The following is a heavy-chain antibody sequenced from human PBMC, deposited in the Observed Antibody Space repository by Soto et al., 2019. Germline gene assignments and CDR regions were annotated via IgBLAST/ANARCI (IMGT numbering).Heavy chain of an antibody. J-gene: IGHJ6*02. CDR1: GFTFNYYP. D-gene: IGHD6-19*01. V-gene: IGHV3-30-3*01. CDR2: VSFDGSNK. Sequence: QMQLVESGGGVVQPGGSLRLSCAASGFTFNYYPMHWVRQAPGKGLEWVAVVSFDGSNKYYADSVKGRFTISKDNSKNTLYLQMNSLRREDTAVYYCARLPGPLVAVLYIYPLYGREAMSDVDVWGQGTTVTVSS. CDR3: ARLPGPLVAVLYIYPLYGREAMSDVDV.